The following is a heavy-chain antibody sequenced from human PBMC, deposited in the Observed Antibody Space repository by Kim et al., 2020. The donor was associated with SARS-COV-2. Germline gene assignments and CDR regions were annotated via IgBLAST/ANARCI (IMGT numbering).Heavy chain of an antibody. V-gene: IGHV3-48*02. CDR1: GFPFNTYG. CDR3: ALRLSTEGATTHP. CDR2: ISGSSYTI. Sequence: GGSLRLSCAASGFPFNTYGMNWVRQAPGKGLEWVSYISGSSYTIYYADSVKGRFTISRDNAKNSLFLQMNSLRDEDTAVYYCALRLSTEGATTHPWGQGT. D-gene: IGHD1-26*01. J-gene: IGHJ5*02.